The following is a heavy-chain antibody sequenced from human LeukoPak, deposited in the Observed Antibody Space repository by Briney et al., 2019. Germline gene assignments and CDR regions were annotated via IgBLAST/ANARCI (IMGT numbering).Heavy chain of an antibody. Sequence: SETLSLTCTVSGASISDSDFFWAWVRQPPGKGLEWIGNIYYSGTTYYNPSLKSRVSVSIDTSKNQFSLKLSSVTAADTAVYYCARHKEITIFGVVIPFDYWGQGTLVTVSS. CDR2: IYYSGTT. J-gene: IGHJ4*02. CDR1: GASISDSDFF. D-gene: IGHD3-3*01. V-gene: IGHV4-39*01. CDR3: ARHKEITIFGVVIPFDY.